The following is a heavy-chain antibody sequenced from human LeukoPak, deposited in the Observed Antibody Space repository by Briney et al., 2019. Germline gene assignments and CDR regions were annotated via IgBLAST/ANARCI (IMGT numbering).Heavy chain of an antibody. J-gene: IGHJ6*02. V-gene: IGHV1-46*01. CDR3: AGKDGGYSYGYPSYYYYGMDV. Sequence: ASVKVSCKASGYTFTSYYMHWVRQAPGQGLEWMGIINPSGGSTNYAQEFRGRFTMTRDTSTSTAYMELSSLRSEDTAVYYCAGKDGGYSYGYPSYYYYGMDVWGQGTTVTVSS. CDR1: GYTFTSYY. CDR2: INPSGGST. D-gene: IGHD5-18*01.